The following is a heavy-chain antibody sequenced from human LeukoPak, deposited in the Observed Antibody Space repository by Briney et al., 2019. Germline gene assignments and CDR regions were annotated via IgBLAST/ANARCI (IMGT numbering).Heavy chain of an antibody. CDR1: GGSISSYY. CDR2: IYYSGST. CDR3: ARARTYYYDSSAYYYYGMDV. D-gene: IGHD3-22*01. Sequence: SETLSLTCTVSGGSISSYYWSWIRQPPGKGLEWIGYIYYSGSTNYNPSLKRRVTISVDTSKNQFSLKLSSVTAADTAVYYCARARTYYYDSSAYYYYGMDVWGQGTTVTVSS. V-gene: IGHV4-59*01. J-gene: IGHJ6*02.